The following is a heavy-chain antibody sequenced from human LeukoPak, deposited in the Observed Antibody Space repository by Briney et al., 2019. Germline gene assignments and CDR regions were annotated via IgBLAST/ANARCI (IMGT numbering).Heavy chain of an antibody. J-gene: IGHJ6*02. CDR1: GYTFTGYY. CDR3: ARERIAVAGTTYYYYYGMDV. D-gene: IGHD6-19*01. Sequence: GASVTVSFKASGYTFTGYYMHWVRQAPGQGLEWMGWSNPNSGGTNYAQKFQGCVTMTRDTSISTAYMELSRLRSDDTAVYYCARERIAVAGTTYYYYYGMDVWGQGTTVTVSS. V-gene: IGHV1-2*04. CDR2: SNPNSGGT.